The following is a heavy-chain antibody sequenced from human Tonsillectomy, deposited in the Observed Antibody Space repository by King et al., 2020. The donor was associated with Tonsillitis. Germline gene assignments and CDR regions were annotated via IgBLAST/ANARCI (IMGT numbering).Heavy chain of an antibody. Sequence: VQLQESGPGLVKPSETPSLTCTVSGGSISSYYWNWIRQPPGKGLEWIGYIYYSGSTNYNPSLKSRVAISVDTSKNQFSLKLTSVTAADTAVYYCARGSVVVAATGLNWFDPWGQGTLVTVSS. CDR3: ARGSVVVAATGLNWFDP. CDR2: IYYSGST. J-gene: IGHJ5*02. V-gene: IGHV4-59*01. CDR1: GGSISSYY. D-gene: IGHD2-15*01.